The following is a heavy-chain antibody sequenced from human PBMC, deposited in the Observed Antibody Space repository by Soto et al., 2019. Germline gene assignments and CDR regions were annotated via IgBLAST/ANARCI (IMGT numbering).Heavy chain of an antibody. CDR1: GDSVSSNSAA. Sequence: SQTLSLTCAISGDSVSSNSAAWNWIRQSPSRGLEWLGRTYYRSKWYNDYAVYVKSRITINPDTSKNQLYLQLKSVTPEDTAVYYCAMGNTKTYYYGMDVWGQGNTVTVSS. CDR3: AMGNTKTYYYGMDV. D-gene: IGHD1-26*01. CDR2: TYYRSKWYN. J-gene: IGHJ6*02. V-gene: IGHV6-1*01.